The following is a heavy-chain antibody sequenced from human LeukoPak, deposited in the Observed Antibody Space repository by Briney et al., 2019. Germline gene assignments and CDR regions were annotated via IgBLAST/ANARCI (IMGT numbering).Heavy chain of an antibody. V-gene: IGHV4-39*07. CDR2: IYYSGST. CDR3: ARDRGGESGSPYD. J-gene: IGHJ4*02. Sequence: SETLSLTCTVSGGSINSSSYYWGWIRQPPGKGLEWIGSIYYSGSTYYNPSLKSRVTISVDTSKNQFSLKLSSVTAADTAVYYCARDRGGESGSPYDWGQGTLVTVSS. D-gene: IGHD3-16*01. CDR1: GGSINSSSYY.